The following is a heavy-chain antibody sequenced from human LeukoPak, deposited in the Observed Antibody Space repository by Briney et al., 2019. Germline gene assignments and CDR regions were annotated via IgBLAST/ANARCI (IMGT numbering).Heavy chain of an antibody. Sequence: GGSLRLSCAASGFTFSSYAMSWVRQAPGKGLEWVSAISGSGGSTYYADSVKGRFTISRDNSKNTLYLQMNSLRAEDTAVYYCAREDGSSPSHLGYHCMDVWGKGTTVTVSS. D-gene: IGHD5-24*01. CDR3: AREDGSSPSHLGYHCMDV. CDR1: GFTFSSYA. J-gene: IGHJ6*03. CDR2: ISGSGGST. V-gene: IGHV3-23*01.